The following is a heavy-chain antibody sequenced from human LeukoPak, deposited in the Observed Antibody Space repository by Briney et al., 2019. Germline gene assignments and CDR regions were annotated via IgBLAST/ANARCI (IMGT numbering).Heavy chain of an antibody. D-gene: IGHD3-16*01. V-gene: IGHV3-74*01. Sequence: GGSLRLSCAASGFTFSNAWMSWVRQAPGKGLEWVGRINSDGSGTTYADSVKGRVTISRDNAKNTLYLQMNSLRAEDAAVYYCARGKDGVWAFDIWGQGTMVTVSS. CDR3: ARGKDGVWAFDI. CDR1: GFTFSNAW. CDR2: INSDGSGT. J-gene: IGHJ3*02.